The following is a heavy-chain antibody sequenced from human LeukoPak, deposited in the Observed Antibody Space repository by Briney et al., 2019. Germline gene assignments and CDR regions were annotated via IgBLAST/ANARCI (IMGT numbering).Heavy chain of an antibody. J-gene: IGHJ5*02. V-gene: IGHV4-38-2*02. CDR1: GYSISSGFY. CDR3: ARDSGAGLGRRSYSSSSHWFDP. CDR2: IYHSGST. Sequence: SETLSLTCTVSGYSISSGFYWGWIRQPPGKGLEWIGSIYHSGSTYYNPSLKSRVTISVDTSKNQFSLKLSSVTAADTAVYYCARDSGAGLGRRSYSSSSHWFDPWGQGTLVTVSS. D-gene: IGHD6-6*01.